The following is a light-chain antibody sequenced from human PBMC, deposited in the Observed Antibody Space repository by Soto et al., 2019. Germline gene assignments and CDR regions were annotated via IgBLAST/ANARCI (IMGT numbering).Light chain of an antibody. J-gene: IGKJ4*01. CDR3: QQSDSTPLT. CDR2: AAS. V-gene: IGKV1-39*01. CDR1: QSISNF. Sequence: MTQSPATLSASVGDRVTITCRASQSISNFLNWYQQKPGKAPKVLIYAASSLQSGVPARFSGSGSGTDFTLTISSLQPEDFATYYCQQSDSTPLTVGGGTKVEIK.